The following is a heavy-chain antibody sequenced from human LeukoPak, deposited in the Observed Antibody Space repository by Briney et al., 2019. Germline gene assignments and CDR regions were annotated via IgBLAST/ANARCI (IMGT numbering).Heavy chain of an antibody. V-gene: IGHV3-23*01. D-gene: IGHD2-2*01. CDR1: GFTFSSYA. J-gene: IGHJ4*02. Sequence: GGSLRLSCAASGFTFSSYAMSWVRQAPGKGLEWVSAISGGGGSTYYADSVKGRFTNSRDNSKNTLYLQMNSLRAEDTAVYYCAKRHCSSTSCYFDYWGQGTLVTVSS. CDR2: ISGGGGST. CDR3: AKRHCSSTSCYFDY.